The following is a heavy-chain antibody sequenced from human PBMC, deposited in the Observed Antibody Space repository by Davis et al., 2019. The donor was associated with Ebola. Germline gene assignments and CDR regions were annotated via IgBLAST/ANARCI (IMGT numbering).Heavy chain of an antibody. CDR1: GGSFSGYY. Sequence: SETLSLTCAVYGGSFSGYYWSWIRQPPGKGLEWIGEINHSGNTNYNPSLKSRVTISGVTSKNQFSLKLSSVTAADTAMYYCARHGTSSWYAGWFDPWGQGTLVTVSS. V-gene: IGHV4-34*01. CDR2: INHSGNT. CDR3: ARHGTSSWYAGWFDP. D-gene: IGHD6-13*01. J-gene: IGHJ5*02.